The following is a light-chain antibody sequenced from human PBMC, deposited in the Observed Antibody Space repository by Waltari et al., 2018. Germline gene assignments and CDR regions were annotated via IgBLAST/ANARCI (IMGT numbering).Light chain of an antibody. CDR2: GVS. CDR1: QGVSRS. Sequence: EIVLTQSPGTLSLSPGERATLSCRASQGVSRSLAWYQQKPGPAPRLLIYGVSNRAAGIPDRFSGSGSGTDFSLTISRLEPEDFAVYYCQHYVRLPATFGQGTKVEIK. J-gene: IGKJ1*01. V-gene: IGKV3-20*01. CDR3: QHYVRLPAT.